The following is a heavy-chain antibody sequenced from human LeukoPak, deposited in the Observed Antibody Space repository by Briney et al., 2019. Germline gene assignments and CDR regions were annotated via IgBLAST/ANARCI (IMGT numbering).Heavy chain of an antibody. CDR1: GFTFSSYW. D-gene: IGHD2-2*01. V-gene: IGHV3-74*01. J-gene: IGHJ4*02. Sequence: PGGSLRLSCAASGFTFSSYWMHWVRQAPGKGLVWVSRVNNDGSSTNYADSVKGRFTISRDNAKNTLYLQMNSLRAEDTAVYYCAKDTGQLRWGQGTLVTVSS. CDR3: AKDTGQLR. CDR2: VNNDGSST.